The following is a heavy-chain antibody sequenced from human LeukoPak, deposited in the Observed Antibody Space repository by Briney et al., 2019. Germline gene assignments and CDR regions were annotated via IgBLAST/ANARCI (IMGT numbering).Heavy chain of an antibody. CDR3: ARRFGELFDYYYYMDV. D-gene: IGHD3-10*01. V-gene: IGHV1-2*02. CDR1: GYTFTGYY. J-gene: IGHJ6*03. Sequence: ASVKVSCKASGYTFTGYYMHWVRQAPGQGLEWMGWVNPNSGGTNYAQKFQGRVTMTRDTSISTAYMELSRLRSDDTAVYYCARRFGELFDYYYYMDVWGKGTTVTVSS. CDR2: VNPNSGGT.